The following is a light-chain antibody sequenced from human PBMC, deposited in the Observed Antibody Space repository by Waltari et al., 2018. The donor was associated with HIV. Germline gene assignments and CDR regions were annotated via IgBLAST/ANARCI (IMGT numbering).Light chain of an antibody. Sequence: IQMTQSPSSVSASVGDRVTLTCRASQDISSWLDWYQQRPGKAPKLLIYAASGLQGGVPARFSGSGSGTDFTLTISSLQPEDFPTYYCQQANSFPLTFGGGTKIDIK. CDR2: AAS. CDR3: QQANSFPLT. CDR1: QDISSW. V-gene: IGKV1-12*01. J-gene: IGKJ4*01.